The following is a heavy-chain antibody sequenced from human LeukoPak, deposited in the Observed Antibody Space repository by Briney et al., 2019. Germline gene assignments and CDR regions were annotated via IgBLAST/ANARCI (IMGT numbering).Heavy chain of an antibody. D-gene: IGHD5-24*01. CDR3: VKDRRDGYFGDAFDI. CDR2: ISWNGVTL. Sequence: PGGSLRLSCAASGFTFNDYAMYWVRQAPGKGLECVSSISWNGVTLGYADSVKGRFTISRDNARNSLHLQMNSLRAEDMALYYCVKDRRDGYFGDAFDIWGQGTMVTVSS. J-gene: IGHJ3*02. CDR1: GFTFNDYA. V-gene: IGHV3-9*03.